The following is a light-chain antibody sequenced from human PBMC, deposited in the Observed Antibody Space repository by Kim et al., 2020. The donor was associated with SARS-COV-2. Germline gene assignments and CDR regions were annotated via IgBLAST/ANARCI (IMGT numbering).Light chain of an antibody. CDR2: DIN. V-gene: IGLV2-14*03. Sequence: LITFSCTGSSNDVGDYNDVSYYQHHPAKAPTLMIDDINSPPAGVSTRFGCSKSGNAASVTICRLQQEDDAGYYCTYDTTRSALVFGRGTQLTVL. J-gene: IGLJ3*02. CDR1: SNDVGDYND. CDR3: TYDTTRSALV.